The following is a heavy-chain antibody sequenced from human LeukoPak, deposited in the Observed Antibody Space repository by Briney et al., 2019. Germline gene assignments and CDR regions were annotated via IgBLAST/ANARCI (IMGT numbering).Heavy chain of an antibody. CDR2: INPNSGGT. Sequence: ASVKVSCKASGYTFTGYYMHWVQQAPGQGLEWMGRINPNSGGTNYAQKFQGRVTMTRDTSISTAYMELSRLRSDDTAVYYCARGAGYSSGWRDDDFDYWGQGTLVTVSS. CDR3: ARGAGYSSGWRDDDFDY. J-gene: IGHJ4*02. CDR1: GYTFTGYY. D-gene: IGHD6-19*01. V-gene: IGHV1-2*06.